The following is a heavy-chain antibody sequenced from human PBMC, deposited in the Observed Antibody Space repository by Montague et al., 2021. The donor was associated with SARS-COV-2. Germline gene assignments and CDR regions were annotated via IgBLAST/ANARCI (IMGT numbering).Heavy chain of an antibody. D-gene: IGHD3-10*01. J-gene: IGHJ3*02. V-gene: IGHV4-59*01. Sequence: SETLSLTCTVSGGSISTYYWSWIRQPPGKGLEWIGYIYYSGSTNYYPSLKSRVTISVDTSKNQFSLKLSSVTAADTAVYYCARADINMVRGVNRWAFDIWGQGTMVTVSS. CDR3: ARADINMVRGVNRWAFDI. CDR2: IYYSGST. CDR1: GGSISTYY.